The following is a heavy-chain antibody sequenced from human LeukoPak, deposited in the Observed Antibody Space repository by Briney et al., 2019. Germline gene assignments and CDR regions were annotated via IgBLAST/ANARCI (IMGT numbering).Heavy chain of an antibody. CDR3: ARGLRGIYYYYYYMDV. Sequence: ASVKVSCKASGYTFTGYYMHWVRQAPGQGLEWMGRINPNSGGTNYAQKLQGRVTMTRDTSISTAYMELSRLRSDDTAVYYCARGLRGIYYYYYYMDVWGKGTTVTVSS. J-gene: IGHJ6*03. V-gene: IGHV1-2*06. CDR1: GYTFTGYY. D-gene: IGHD5-12*01. CDR2: INPNSGGT.